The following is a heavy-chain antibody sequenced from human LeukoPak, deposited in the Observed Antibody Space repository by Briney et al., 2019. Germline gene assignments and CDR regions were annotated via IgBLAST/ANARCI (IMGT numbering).Heavy chain of an antibody. Sequence: GASVKVSCKISGYSLTQLSTHWVRQSPGKGLEWMGGFDPEDGQPTYAQKFRGRVTMIEDTSTDTAYMELTNLTSEDTAVYYCATSRPIKNTFMVRGVKPLDSWGQGTLVAVS. D-gene: IGHD3-10*01. J-gene: IGHJ4*02. CDR1: GYSLTQLS. V-gene: IGHV1-24*01. CDR2: FDPEDGQP. CDR3: ATSRPIKNTFMVRGVKPLDS.